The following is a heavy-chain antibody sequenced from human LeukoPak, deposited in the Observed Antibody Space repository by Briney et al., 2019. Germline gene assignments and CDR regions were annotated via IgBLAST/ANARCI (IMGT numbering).Heavy chain of an antibody. CDR3: ARAGAARGSFDP. Sequence: SETLSLTCAVYGGSFSGYYWSWIRQPPGKGLEWIGEINHSGSTNYNPSLKSRVTISVDTSKNQFSLKLSAVTAADTAVYYCARAGAARGSFDPWGQGTLVTVSS. J-gene: IGHJ5*02. CDR2: INHSGST. V-gene: IGHV4-34*01. D-gene: IGHD6-6*01. CDR1: GGSFSGYY.